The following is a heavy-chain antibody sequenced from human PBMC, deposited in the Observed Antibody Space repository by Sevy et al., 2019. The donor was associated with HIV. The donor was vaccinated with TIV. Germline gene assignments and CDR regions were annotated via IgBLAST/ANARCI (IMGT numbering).Heavy chain of an antibody. J-gene: IGHJ4*02. CDR3: ARGVGLDC. Sequence: GGSLRLSCAASGFTFSSYAMSWVRQAPGKGLEWVSAISGSGDSTYYADSVKGRFTVSRDNAKNSLYLQMNSLRADDTAMYYCARGVGLDCWGQGALVTVSS. D-gene: IGHD1-26*01. CDR2: ISGSGDST. CDR1: GFTFSSYA. V-gene: IGHV3-23*01.